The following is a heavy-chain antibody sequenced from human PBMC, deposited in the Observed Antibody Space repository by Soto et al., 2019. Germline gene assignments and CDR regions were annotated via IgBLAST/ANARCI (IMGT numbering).Heavy chain of an antibody. V-gene: IGHV4-34*01. CDR3: AGGVGATTPEGEDYYYYAMDV. CDR1: GGSFSGYY. D-gene: IGHD1-26*01. CDR2: INHSGST. J-gene: IGHJ6*02. Sequence: SETLSPTCAVHGGSFSGYYSSWIRQPPGKGLEWIGEINHSGSTNYNPSLKSRVTISVDTSKNQFSLKLSSVTAADTAVYYCAGGVGATTPEGEDYYYYAMDVWGQGTTVTVSS.